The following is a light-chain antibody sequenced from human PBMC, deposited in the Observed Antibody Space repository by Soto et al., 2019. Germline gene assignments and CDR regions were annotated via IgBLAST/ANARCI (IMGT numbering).Light chain of an antibody. CDR2: EDS. J-gene: IGLJ1*01. CDR1: SSDFGSYNL. Sequence: QSALTQPASVSGSPGQSITIPCTGTSSDFGSYNLVSWYQQHPGKAPKLMIYEDSKRPSGVSNRFSGSKSGNTASLTISGLQAEDDADYYCCSYAGSSTYVFGTGTKSPS. V-gene: IGLV2-23*01. CDR3: CSYAGSSTYV.